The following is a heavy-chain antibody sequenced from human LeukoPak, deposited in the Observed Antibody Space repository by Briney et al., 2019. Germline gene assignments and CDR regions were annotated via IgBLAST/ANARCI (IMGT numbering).Heavy chain of an antibody. V-gene: IGHV1-46*01. CDR3: ARDEPLYGSGSYPFD. CDR1: GYTFTSYY. CDR2: INPSGGST. D-gene: IGHD3-10*01. Sequence: ASEKLSCKASGYTFTSYYMHWVRHAPGQGLEWIGLINPSGGSTSYAQKFQGRVTMTRDASTSTVYMELSSLRSEDTAVYYCARDEPLYGSGSYPFDWGQGTLVTVSS. J-gene: IGHJ4*02.